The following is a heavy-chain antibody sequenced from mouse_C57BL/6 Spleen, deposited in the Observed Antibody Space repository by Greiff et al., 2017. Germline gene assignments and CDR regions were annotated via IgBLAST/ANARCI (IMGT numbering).Heavy chain of an antibody. V-gene: IGHV1-69*01. CDR2: IDPSDSYT. CDR1: GYTFTRYW. Sequence: QLQQPGAELVMPGASVKLSCKASGYTFTRYWMHWVKQRPGQGLEWIGEIDPSDSYTNYNQKFKGKSTLTVDKSSSTAYMQLSSLTSEDSAVYYCARSRPAQASDYWGQGTTLTVSS. J-gene: IGHJ2*01. CDR3: ARSRPAQASDY. D-gene: IGHD3-2*02.